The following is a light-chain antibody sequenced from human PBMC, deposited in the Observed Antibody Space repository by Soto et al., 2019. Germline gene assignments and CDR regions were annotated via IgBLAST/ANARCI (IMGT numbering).Light chain of an antibody. Sequence: EIVLTQSPGTLSLSPGERASLSCRASQSVSSSYLAWYQQKPGQAPRLLIYGASSRATGIPDRFSGSGAGTDFTRTISRLEPEDFAVYYCQKYGSSPYIFGEGTKLDIK. CDR3: QKYGSSPYI. V-gene: IGKV3-20*01. CDR1: QSVSSSY. J-gene: IGKJ2*01. CDR2: GAS.